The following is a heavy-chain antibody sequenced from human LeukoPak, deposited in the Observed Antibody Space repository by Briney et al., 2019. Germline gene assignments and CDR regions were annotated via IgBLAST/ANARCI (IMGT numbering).Heavy chain of an antibody. V-gene: IGHV3-7*03. CDR3: ARLHSAVYYGDAFDI. Sequence: GGSLRLSCAVSGFGFSSYWMTWVRQAPGKGLEWVAKIKEDGSEKYYVDSVKGRFTVSRDNVKNSLFLQMNSLRAEDTAAYYCARLHSAVYYGDAFDIWGQGTMVTVSS. CDR2: IKEDGSEK. CDR1: GFGFSSYW. J-gene: IGHJ3*02. D-gene: IGHD3-10*01.